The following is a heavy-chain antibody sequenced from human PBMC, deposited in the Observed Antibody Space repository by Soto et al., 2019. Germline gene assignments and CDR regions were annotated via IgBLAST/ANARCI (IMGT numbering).Heavy chain of an antibody. CDR2: INPSGGST. V-gene: IGHV1-46*01. Sequence: ASVKVSCKASGYTLHWVRQAPGQGLEWMGIINPSGGSTSYAQKFQGRVTMTRDTSTSTVYMELSSLRSEDTAVHYCARGGPYSRWSYYFEYWGQGTQVTVSS. CDR3: ARGGPYSRWSYYFEY. D-gene: IGHD6-6*01. CDR1: GYTL. J-gene: IGHJ4*02.